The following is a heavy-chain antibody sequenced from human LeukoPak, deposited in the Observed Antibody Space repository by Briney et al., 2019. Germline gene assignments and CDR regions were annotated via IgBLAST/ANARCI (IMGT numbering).Heavy chain of an antibody. Sequence: GGSLRLSCAASGFTFSNAWMSWVRQAPGKGLEWVGRIKSKTDGGTTDYAAPVKGRFTISRDNSKNTLYLQMNSLRAEDTAVYYCAKDRVIATGIGEFDYWGQGTLVTVSS. CDR3: AKDRVIATGIGEFDY. D-gene: IGHD6-13*01. J-gene: IGHJ4*02. V-gene: IGHV3-15*01. CDR1: GFTFSNAW. CDR2: IKSKTDGGTT.